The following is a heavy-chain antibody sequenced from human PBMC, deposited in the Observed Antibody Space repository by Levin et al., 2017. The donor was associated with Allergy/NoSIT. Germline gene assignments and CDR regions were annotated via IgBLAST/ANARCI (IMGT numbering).Heavy chain of an antibody. CDR3: ARGGCSATSCLDY. CDR2: IHSDTSIT. D-gene: IGHD2-2*01. V-gene: IGHV3-74*01. Sequence: LSLTCAASGFPFSPSYMHWVRPAPGKGLAWVSHIHSDTSITNYADSVKGRFTISRDNAKNTLYLQMNSLRAEDTAVYYCARGGCSATSCLDYWGQGTLVTVSS. J-gene: IGHJ4*02. CDR1: GFPFSPSY.